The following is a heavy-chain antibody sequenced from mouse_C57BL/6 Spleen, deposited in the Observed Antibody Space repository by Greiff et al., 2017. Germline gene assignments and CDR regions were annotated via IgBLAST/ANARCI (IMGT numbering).Heavy chain of an antibody. Sequence: VQLQQSGAELARPGASVKMSCKASGYTFTSYTMHWVKQRPGQGLEWIGYINPSSGNTKYNQKFKDKATLTADKSSSTAYRQLSSLTSEDSADYYCALYYGSSDDYAMDYWGQGTSVTVSS. CDR1: GYTFTSYT. CDR2: INPSSGNT. CDR3: ALYYGSSDDYAMDY. J-gene: IGHJ4*01. V-gene: IGHV1-4*01. D-gene: IGHD1-1*01.